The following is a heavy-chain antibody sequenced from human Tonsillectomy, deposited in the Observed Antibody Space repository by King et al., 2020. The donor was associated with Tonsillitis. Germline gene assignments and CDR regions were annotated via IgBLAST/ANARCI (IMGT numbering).Heavy chain of an antibody. CDR1: GFTFSDYY. V-gene: IGHV3-11*01. J-gene: IGHJ4*02. CDR3: ASTYTGNYYVDY. Sequence: VQLVESGGGLVKPGGSLRLSCAASGFTFSDYYMSWIRQAPGKGLEWFSFISGSGSLIYYAESVKGRFTISRDNAKNSLYLQMNSLRAEDTAVYFCASTYTGNYYVDYWGQGTLVTVSS. CDR2: ISGSGSLI. D-gene: IGHD1-26*01.